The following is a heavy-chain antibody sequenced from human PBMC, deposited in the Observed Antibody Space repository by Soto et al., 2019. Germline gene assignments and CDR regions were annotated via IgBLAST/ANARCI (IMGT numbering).Heavy chain of an antibody. V-gene: IGHV3-73*01. CDR2: IRSKANRYAT. Sequence: EVQLVASGGGLVQPGGSLKLSCAASGFTFSGSAMHCVRQASGKGLEWVGRIRSKANRYATAYAASVKGRFTISRDDSKNTAYLQMNSLKTEDTAVYYCTRHRTGSYSSSWSWFDPWGQGTLVTVSS. CDR1: GFTFSGSA. D-gene: IGHD6-13*01. CDR3: TRHRTGSYSSSWSWFDP. J-gene: IGHJ5*02.